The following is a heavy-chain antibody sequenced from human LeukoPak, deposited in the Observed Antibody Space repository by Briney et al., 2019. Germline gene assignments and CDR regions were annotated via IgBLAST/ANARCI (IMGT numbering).Heavy chain of an antibody. CDR2: IYHSGST. CDR3: ARAPGEGYYYYMDV. CDR1: GGSISSGGYY. V-gene: IGHV4-30-2*01. Sequence: PSETLSLTCTVSGGSISSGGYYWSWIRQPPGKGLEWIGYIYHSGSTYYNPSLKSRVTISVDRSKNQFSLKLSSVTAADTAVYYCARAPGEGYYYYMDVWGKGTTVTVSS. J-gene: IGHJ6*03.